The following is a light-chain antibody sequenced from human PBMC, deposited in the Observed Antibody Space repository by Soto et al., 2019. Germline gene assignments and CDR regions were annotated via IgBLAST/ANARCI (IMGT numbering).Light chain of an antibody. V-gene: IGKV1-33*01. CDR2: DAS. CDR3: QQYDNLPRYT. J-gene: IGKJ2*01. CDR1: QDISNY. Sequence: DIQMTQSPSSLSASVGDSVTITCQASQDISNYLNWYQQKPGKAPKLLIYDASNLEIGVPSRFSGTGSGTDFTFTISSLQPEDIATYYCQQYDNLPRYTFGQGTKLEIK.